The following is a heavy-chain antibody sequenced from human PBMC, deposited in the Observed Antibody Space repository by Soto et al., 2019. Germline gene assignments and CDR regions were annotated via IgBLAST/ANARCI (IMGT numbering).Heavy chain of an antibody. J-gene: IGHJ4*02. V-gene: IGHV1-46*01. CDR3: ARDVIGNDDSETIGYFFDN. D-gene: IGHD1-7*01. Sequence: QVQLIQFGAEVKKPGASVKVSCRASGYTFTKFHIHWVRQAPGQGLEWMGMIDPSGGVTRDAQRLQGRISMTSATWSCSVYVELSGLRSEYTAVYYCARDVIGNDDSETIGYFFDNWGPGTLVTVS. CDR2: IDPSGGVT. CDR1: GYTFTKFH.